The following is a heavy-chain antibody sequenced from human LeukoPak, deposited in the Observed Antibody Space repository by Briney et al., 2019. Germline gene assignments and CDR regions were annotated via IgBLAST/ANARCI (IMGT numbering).Heavy chain of an antibody. Sequence: ASVKVSCKASGYTFTGYYMHWVRQAPGQGLEWMGWINPNNGGTNYAQKFQGRVTMTRDTSISTAYMELSRLRSDDTAVYYCARGVAYSSGRSDYFDYWGQGTLVTVSS. CDR2: INPNNGGT. D-gene: IGHD6-19*01. V-gene: IGHV1-2*02. CDR1: GYTFTGYY. J-gene: IGHJ4*02. CDR3: ARGVAYSSGRSDYFDY.